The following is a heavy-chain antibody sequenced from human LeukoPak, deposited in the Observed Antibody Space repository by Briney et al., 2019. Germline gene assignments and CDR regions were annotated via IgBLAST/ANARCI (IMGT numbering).Heavy chain of an antibody. V-gene: IGHV4-59*01. J-gene: IGHJ4*02. CDR3: ARGNAGYYSDYFDY. CDR2: IFYSGST. Sequence: PSETLSLTCTVSGGSISSYYWSWIRQPPGKRLEWIGYIFYSGSTNYNPSLQSRLTISVDTSKNLFSLKLSSVTAADTAVYYCARGNAGYYSDYFDYWGQGTLVTVSS. D-gene: IGHD3-22*01. CDR1: GGSISSYY.